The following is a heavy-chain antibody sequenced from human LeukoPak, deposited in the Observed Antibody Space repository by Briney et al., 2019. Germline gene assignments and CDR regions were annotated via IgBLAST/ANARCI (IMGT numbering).Heavy chain of an antibody. Sequence: SVKVSCEASGGTFSSYAISWVRQAPGQGLEWMGRIIPIFGTANYAQKLQGRVTMTRDTSTSTVYMELSSLRSEDTAVYYCAREDYGGNSGFDYWGQGTLVTVSS. CDR2: IIPIFGTA. CDR1: GGTFSSYA. V-gene: IGHV1-69*05. J-gene: IGHJ4*02. CDR3: AREDYGGNSGFDY. D-gene: IGHD4-23*01.